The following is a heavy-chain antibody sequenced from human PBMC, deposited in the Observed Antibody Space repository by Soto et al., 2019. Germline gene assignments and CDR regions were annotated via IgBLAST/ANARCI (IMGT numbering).Heavy chain of an antibody. CDR3: ARDLGYCRSGTCYREWFDP. V-gene: IGHV1-18*01. CDR2: VRGDNGHT. CDR1: GYTFTTHG. J-gene: IGHJ5*02. D-gene: IGHD2-15*01. Sequence: QVQLVQSGAEVKKPGASVKVSCKASGYTFTTHGISWVRQVPGQGLEWMGWVRGDNGHTNYARSLQGRVTMTTDTSTNTAYVELRSLRSDDTAVEYCARDLGYCRSGTCYREWFDPWGQGTLVTVSS.